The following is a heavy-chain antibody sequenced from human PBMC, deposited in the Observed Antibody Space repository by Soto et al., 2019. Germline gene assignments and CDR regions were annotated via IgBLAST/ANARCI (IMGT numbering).Heavy chain of an antibody. J-gene: IGHJ5*02. CDR2: ISAYNGNT. CDR3: ARVLLRYFDWFPTSDNWFDP. V-gene: IGHV1-18*01. CDR1: GYTFTSYG. Sequence: ASVKVSCKASGYTFTSYGISWVRQAPGQGLEWMGWISAYNGNTNYAQKLQGRVTMTTDTSTSTAYMELRSLRSDDTAVYYFARVLLRYFDWFPTSDNWFDPWGQGTLVTVSS. D-gene: IGHD3-9*01.